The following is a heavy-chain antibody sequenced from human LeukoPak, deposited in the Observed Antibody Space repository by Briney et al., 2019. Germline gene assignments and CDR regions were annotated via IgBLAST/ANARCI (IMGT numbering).Heavy chain of an antibody. V-gene: IGHV1-2*02. D-gene: IGHD1-26*01. Sequence: VASVKVSCKASGGAFSSYAISWVRQAPGQGLEWMGWINPNSGGTNYAQKFQGRVTMTRDTSISTAYMELSRLRSDDTAVYYCAREGGRSGSSHAFDIWGQGTMVTVSS. CDR2: INPNSGGT. CDR1: GGAFSSYA. J-gene: IGHJ3*02. CDR3: AREGGRSGSSHAFDI.